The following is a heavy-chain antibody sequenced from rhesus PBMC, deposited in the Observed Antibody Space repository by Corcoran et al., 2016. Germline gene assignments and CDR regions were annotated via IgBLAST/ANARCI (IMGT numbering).Heavy chain of an antibody. CDR1: GGSININS. CDR3: ARYTMTAMDY. D-gene: IGHD2-27*01. CDR2: ILGGSGST. V-gene: IGHV4-147*01. Sequence: QVQLQESGPGLVKPSETLSLTCAVYGGSININSWSWLRPSPGKGLEWSAHILGGSGSTSHNPSLKSRVTISTDTSKNQFSLKLTSVTAADTALYYCARYTMTAMDYWGQGVLVIVSS. J-gene: IGHJ4*01.